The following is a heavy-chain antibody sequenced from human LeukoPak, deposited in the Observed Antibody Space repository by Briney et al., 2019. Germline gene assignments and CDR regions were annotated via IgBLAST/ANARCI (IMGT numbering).Heavy chain of an antibody. V-gene: IGHV1-18*01. D-gene: IGHD2-15*01. Sequence: ASVKVSCKASGYSFVGYGITWVRQAPGQGLEWMGWFNPENGNTNYAQKVQGRVTITADKSTSTAYMELSSPRSEDTAVYYCARATVHRDCSGGSCYLLGMDVWGQGTTVTVSS. CDR2: FNPENGNT. CDR3: ARATVHRDCSGGSCYLLGMDV. J-gene: IGHJ6*02. CDR1: GYSFVGYG.